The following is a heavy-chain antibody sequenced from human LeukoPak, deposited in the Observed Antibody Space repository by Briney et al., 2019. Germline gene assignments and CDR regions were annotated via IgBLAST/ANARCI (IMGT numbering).Heavy chain of an antibody. Sequence: GRSLRLSCAASGFTFSSYAVHWVRQAPGKGLEWVAVISHDGSNKYYADSVKGRFTISRDNSKNTLYLQMNSLRAEDTAVYYCAKGLLWFGELSPSFDYWGQGTLVTVSS. J-gene: IGHJ4*02. CDR3: AKGLLWFGELSPSFDY. CDR2: ISHDGSNK. V-gene: IGHV3-30-3*01. D-gene: IGHD3-10*01. CDR1: GFTFSSYA.